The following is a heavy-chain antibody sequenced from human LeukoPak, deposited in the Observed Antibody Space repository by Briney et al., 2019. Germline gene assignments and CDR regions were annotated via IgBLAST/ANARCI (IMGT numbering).Heavy chain of an antibody. V-gene: IGHV3-48*03. D-gene: IGHD3-16*02. CDR1: GFTFSSYE. Sequence: GGSLRLSCAASGFTFSSYEMNWVRQAPGKGLERVSYISSSGSTIYYADSVKGRFTISRDNAKNSLYLQMNSLRAEDTAVYYCARDLGELSLGDIGYWGQGTLVTVSS. CDR3: ARDLGELSLGDIGY. CDR2: ISSSGSTI. J-gene: IGHJ4*02.